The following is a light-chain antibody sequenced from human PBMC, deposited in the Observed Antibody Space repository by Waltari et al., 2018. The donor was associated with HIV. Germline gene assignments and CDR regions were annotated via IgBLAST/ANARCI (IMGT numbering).Light chain of an antibody. J-gene: IGLJ3*02. CDR3: ASFTSNTWL. CDR2: EGT. V-gene: IGLV2-14*01. CDR1: NGDLGDEKS. Sequence: QSALTQPASVSASHGQPITTPCAGNNGDLGDEKSASWYHHVPGHAPQLVIYEGTNRPLGVSDRFSASKSGDTASLTISYLLNEDEGDYYCASFTSNTWLFGGGTKVTVL.